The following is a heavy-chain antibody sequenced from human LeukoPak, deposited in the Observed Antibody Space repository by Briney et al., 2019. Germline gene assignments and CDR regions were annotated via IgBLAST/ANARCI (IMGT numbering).Heavy chain of an antibody. J-gene: IGHJ6*03. V-gene: IGHV3-30*02. CDR2: IRYDGSNK. Sequence: GGSLRLSCAASGFTFSSYGMHWVRQAPGKGLEWVAFIRYDGSNKYYADSVKGRFTISRDNSKNTLYLQMNSLRAEDTAAYYCARKMYYDFWSGYKTMDVWGKGTTVTVSS. CDR1: GFTFSSYG. CDR3: ARKMYYDFWSGYKTMDV. D-gene: IGHD3-3*01.